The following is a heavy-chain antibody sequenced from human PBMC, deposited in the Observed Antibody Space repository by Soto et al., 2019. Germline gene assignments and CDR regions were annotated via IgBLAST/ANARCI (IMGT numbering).Heavy chain of an antibody. CDR3: AGGTNVRGYYGMDA. J-gene: IGHJ6*02. Sequence: QVQLVQSGAEVKKPGSSVKVSCKASGGTFSSYAISWVRQAPGQGLEWMGGIIPIFGTANYAQKFQGRVTXXAXDXXNTPYTELSSLRADDTAVYYGAGGTNVRGYYGMDAWGQGTTVTVS. D-gene: IGHD3-10*01. CDR1: GGTFSSYA. CDR2: IIPIFGTA. V-gene: IGHV1-69*12.